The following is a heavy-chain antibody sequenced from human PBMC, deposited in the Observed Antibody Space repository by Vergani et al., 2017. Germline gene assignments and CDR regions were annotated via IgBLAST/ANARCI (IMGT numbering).Heavy chain of an antibody. CDR1: GFTFSNSA. Sequence: EVHLLESGGGLVQSGGSLRLSCAASGFTFSNSAVSWVRQAPGRGLAWVSSISGPGLSTYYADSVKGRFSISRDNSKNTVFLQMHSLRAEDTAIYYCAAATYYDILTGYSFDYWGQGTLVTVSS. CDR2: ISGPGLST. D-gene: IGHD3-9*01. J-gene: IGHJ4*02. CDR3: AAATYYDILTGYSFDY. V-gene: IGHV3-23*01.